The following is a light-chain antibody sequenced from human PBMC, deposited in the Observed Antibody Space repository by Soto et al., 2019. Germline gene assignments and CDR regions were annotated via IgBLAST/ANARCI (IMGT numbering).Light chain of an antibody. CDR1: QSISSY. J-gene: IGKJ4*01. CDR2: AAS. CDR3: HQRYSTPLT. V-gene: IGKV1-39*01. Sequence: DIQMTQSPSSLSASVGDRVTITCRASQSISSYLNWYQQKPGKAPKLLIYAASSLQSRVSSSFSGSGSGPDFSLTISSLQPEDFSTYSCHQRYSTPLTFGGGNKVDLK.